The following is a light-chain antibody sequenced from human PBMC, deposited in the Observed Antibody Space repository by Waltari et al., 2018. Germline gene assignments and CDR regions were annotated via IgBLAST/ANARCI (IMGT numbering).Light chain of an antibody. Sequence: DIVMTQSPDSLAVSLGERATINCKSSQSVLDTSNNKNYLVWYQQKAGQPPKLLFFWASIRKSGVPDLFTASGSGTDFTLTISSLQPEDVAGYYCQQFVGAPLTFGGGTKVEVK. CDR2: WAS. CDR1: QSVLDTSNNKNY. J-gene: IGKJ4*01. V-gene: IGKV4-1*01. CDR3: QQFVGAPLT.